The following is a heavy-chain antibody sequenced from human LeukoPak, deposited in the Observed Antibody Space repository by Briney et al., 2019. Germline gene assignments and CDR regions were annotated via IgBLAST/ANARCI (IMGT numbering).Heavy chain of an antibody. D-gene: IGHD4-23*01. V-gene: IGHV4-59*01. CDR1: GGSISSYY. CDR3: ARSGGNSDYYYYYGMDV. J-gene: IGHJ6*02. Sequence: SETLSLTCAVSGGSISSYYWSWIRQPPGKGLEWIGYIYYSGSTNYNPSLKSRVTISVDTPKNQFSLKLSSVTAADTAVYYCARSGGNSDYYYYYGMDVWGQGTTVTVSS. CDR2: IYYSGST.